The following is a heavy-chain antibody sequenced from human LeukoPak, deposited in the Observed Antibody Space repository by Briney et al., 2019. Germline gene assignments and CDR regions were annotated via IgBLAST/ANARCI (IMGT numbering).Heavy chain of an antibody. CDR1: GFTISSYE. CDR3: ARDKTDDYVWGSYRYTYLAFDY. V-gene: IGHV3-48*03. Sequence: GGSLRLSCAASGFTISSYEMNWVRQAPGKGLEWVSYISSSGSTIYYAAPVKGRFTLSRDNAKNSLYLQMNSLRAEDTAVYYCARDKTDDYVWGSYRYTYLAFDYWGQGTLVTVSS. D-gene: IGHD3-16*02. J-gene: IGHJ4*02. CDR2: ISSSGSTI.